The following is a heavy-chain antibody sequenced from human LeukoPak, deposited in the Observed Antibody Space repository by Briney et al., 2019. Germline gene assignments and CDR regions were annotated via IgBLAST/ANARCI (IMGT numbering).Heavy chain of an antibody. D-gene: IGHD3-22*01. CDR2: ISGGST. V-gene: IGHV3-38-3*01. CDR3: ARRGPYYDSSGYYHYFDY. Sequence: GGSLRLSCAASGFTVSSNEMSWVRQAPGKGLEWVSSISGGSTYYADSRKGRFTISRDNSKNTLHLQMNSLRAEDTAVYYCARRGPYYDSSGYYHYFDYWGQGTLVTVSS. J-gene: IGHJ4*02. CDR1: GFTVSSNE.